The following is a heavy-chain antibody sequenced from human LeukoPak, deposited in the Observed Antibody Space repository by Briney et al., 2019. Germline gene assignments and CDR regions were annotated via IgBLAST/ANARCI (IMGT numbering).Heavy chain of an antibody. CDR1: GDSINSGGFY. D-gene: IGHD2-2*01. Sequence: SETLSLTCNVSGDSINSGGFYWNWIRQPLGKGLEWIAYIHQSGITVSNPSLKSRLTLSLDASKNQFSLRLTSVTVADTAVYYCARDLEYCSTTSCFTWGQGTLVTVSS. CDR3: ARDLEYCSTTSCFT. CDR2: IHQSGIT. J-gene: IGHJ5*02. V-gene: IGHV4-30-2*01.